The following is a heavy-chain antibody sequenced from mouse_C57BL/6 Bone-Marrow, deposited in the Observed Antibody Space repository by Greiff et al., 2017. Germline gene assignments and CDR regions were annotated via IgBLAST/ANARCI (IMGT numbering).Heavy chain of an antibody. CDR2: MYPRSGNT. CDR1: GYTFTTYG. J-gene: IGHJ2*01. Sequence: QVQLQQSGAELARPGASVKLSCTASGYTFTTYGISWVKQRTGQGHELVWEMYPRSGNTYYHEKFKGKATLTAEKSSSTAYMELRSLTSEDSAVYFCARPCEGFDYWGQGTTLTVSS. V-gene: IGHV1-81*01. CDR3: ARPCEGFDY.